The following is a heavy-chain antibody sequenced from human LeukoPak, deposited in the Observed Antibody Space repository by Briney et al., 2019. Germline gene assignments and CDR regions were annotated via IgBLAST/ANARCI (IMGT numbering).Heavy chain of an antibody. J-gene: IGHJ4*02. V-gene: IGHV3-53*01. D-gene: IGHD1-1*01. CDR1: GFTVSSNY. CDR2: IYSDGRT. CDR3: ATHWRGR. Sequence: GGSLRLSCAASGFTVSSNYMSWVRQAPGKGLEWVSVIYSDGRTYYADSVKGRFTISRDNSKNTLYLETNSLRAEDTAVYYCATHWRGRWGQGTLVTVSS.